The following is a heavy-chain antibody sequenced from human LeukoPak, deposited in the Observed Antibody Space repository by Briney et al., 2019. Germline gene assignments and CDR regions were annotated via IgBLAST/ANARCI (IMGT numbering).Heavy chain of an antibody. D-gene: IGHD5-18*01. CDR3: ARSWDTAMVRD. CDR2: IYYSGST. V-gene: IGHV4-59*01. Sequence: PSETLSLTCTVSGGSISSYYWSWIRQPPGKGLEWIGYIYYSGSTNYNPSLKSRVTISVDTSKNQFSLKLSSVTAADTAVYYRARSWDTAMVRDWGQGTLVTVSS. J-gene: IGHJ4*02. CDR1: GGSISSYY.